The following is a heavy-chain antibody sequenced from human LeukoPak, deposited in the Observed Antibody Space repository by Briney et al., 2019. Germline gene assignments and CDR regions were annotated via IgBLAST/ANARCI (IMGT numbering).Heavy chain of an antibody. V-gene: IGHV4-34*01. CDR1: GGPFSGYY. D-gene: IGHD3-22*01. CDR3: ARGGALDYYDSSGYGNDY. J-gene: IGHJ4*02. CDR2: INHSGST. Sequence: SETLSLTCAVYGGPFSGYYWSWIRQPPGKGLEWIGEINHSGSTKYNPSLKSRVTISVDTSKNQFSLELTSVTAADTAVYYCARGGALDYYDSSGYGNDYWGQGTLVTVSS.